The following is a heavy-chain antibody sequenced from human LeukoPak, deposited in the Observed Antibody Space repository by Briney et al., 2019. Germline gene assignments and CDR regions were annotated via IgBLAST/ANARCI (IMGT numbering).Heavy chain of an antibody. V-gene: IGHV3-30-3*01. CDR1: GFTFSSYA. Sequence: GGSLRLSCAASGFTFSSYAKHWVRQAPGKGLEWVAVISYDGSNKYYADSVKGRFTISRDNSKNTLYLQMNSLRAEDTAVYYCARDAMVRGVITHSGDYWGQGTLVTVSS. D-gene: IGHD3-10*01. CDR2: ISYDGSNK. J-gene: IGHJ4*02. CDR3: ARDAMVRGVITHSGDY.